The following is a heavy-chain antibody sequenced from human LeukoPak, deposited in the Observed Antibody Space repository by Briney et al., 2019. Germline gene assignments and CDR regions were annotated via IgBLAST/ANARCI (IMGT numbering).Heavy chain of an antibody. V-gene: IGHV3-33*06. Sequence: GRSLRLSCAASGFTFSSYGMHWVRQAPGKGLEWVAVIWYDGSNKYYADSVKGRFTISRDNSKNTLYLQMNSLRAEDTAVYYCAKGRDFGDYDFWSGYIYWGQGTLVTVSS. CDR1: GFTFSSYG. D-gene: IGHD3-3*01. CDR3: AKGRDFGDYDFWSGYIY. J-gene: IGHJ4*02. CDR2: IWYDGSNK.